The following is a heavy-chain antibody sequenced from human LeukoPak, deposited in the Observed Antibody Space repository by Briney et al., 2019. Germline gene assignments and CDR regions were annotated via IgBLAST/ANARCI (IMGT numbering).Heavy chain of an antibody. J-gene: IGHJ4*02. Sequence: PGGSLRLSCAASGFPLRNYGMSWVRQAPGKGLEWVANIKQDGSEKYYVDSVKGRFTISRDNAKNSLYLQMNSLRAEDTAVYYCARTLYYDFWSGYYWGQGTLVTVSS. CDR3: ARTLYYDFWSGYY. D-gene: IGHD3-3*01. CDR1: GFPLRNYG. V-gene: IGHV3-7*01. CDR2: IKQDGSEK.